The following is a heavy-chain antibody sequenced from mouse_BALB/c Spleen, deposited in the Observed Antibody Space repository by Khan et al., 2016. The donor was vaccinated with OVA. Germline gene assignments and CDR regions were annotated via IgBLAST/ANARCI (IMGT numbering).Heavy chain of an antibody. D-gene: IGHD1-1*01. J-gene: IGHJ2*01. V-gene: IGHV3-2*02. CDR1: GYSITSVYA. CDR2: ISYSGVT. Sequence: VQLKESGPGLVKPSQSLSLTCTVTGYSITSVYAWNWIRQFPGNKLEWMGYISYSGVTSYTPSLKSRISITRDTSKNQFFLQLNSVTTEDTATYYSARGNYYGYYFDYWGQGTTLTVSS. CDR3: ARGNYYGYYFDY.